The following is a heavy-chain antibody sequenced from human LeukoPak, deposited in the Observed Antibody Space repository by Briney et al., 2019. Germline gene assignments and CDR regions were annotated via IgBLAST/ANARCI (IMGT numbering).Heavy chain of an antibody. CDR2: IKSKTDGGTT. CDR1: GFTFSNAW. CDR3: TRDLCSSTSCYAPFDY. Sequence: TTGGSLRLSCAASGFTFSNAWMSWVRQAPGKGLEWVGRIKSKTDGGTTDFAAPVKGRFTISRDDSKSIAYLQMNSLKTEDTAVYYCTRDLCSSTSCYAPFDYWGQGTLVTVSS. V-gene: IGHV3-15*01. D-gene: IGHD2-2*01. J-gene: IGHJ4*02.